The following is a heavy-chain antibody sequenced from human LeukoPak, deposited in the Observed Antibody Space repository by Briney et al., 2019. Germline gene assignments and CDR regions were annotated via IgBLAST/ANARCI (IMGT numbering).Heavy chain of an antibody. J-gene: IGHJ6*02. Sequence: GASVKVSCKASGYTFTSYDINWVRQATGQGLEWMGWMNPNSGNTGYAQKFQGRATMTRNTSISTAYMELSSLRSEDTAVYYCARSLRFSYYYYYGMDVWGQGTTVTVS. V-gene: IGHV1-8*01. CDR2: MNPNSGNT. CDR3: ARSLRFSYYYYYGMDV. CDR1: GYTFTSYD. D-gene: IGHD3-3*01.